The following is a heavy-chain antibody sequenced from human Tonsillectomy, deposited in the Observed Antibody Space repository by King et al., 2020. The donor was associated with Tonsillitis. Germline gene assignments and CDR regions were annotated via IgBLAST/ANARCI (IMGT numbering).Heavy chain of an antibody. V-gene: IGHV4-59*01. CDR3: ARDRGRVYYYGMDV. CDR2: MYYTGSI. D-gene: IGHD3-10*01. J-gene: IGHJ6*02. Sequence: QLQESGPGLVRPSETLSLTCSVSGGSIISNYWSWIRQPPGKGLEWIGYMYYTGSINYNPSLKSRVTISVDTSKNQFSLKLNSVTAADTAVYYRARDRGRVYYYGMDVWGQGTTVTVSS. CDR1: GGSIISNY.